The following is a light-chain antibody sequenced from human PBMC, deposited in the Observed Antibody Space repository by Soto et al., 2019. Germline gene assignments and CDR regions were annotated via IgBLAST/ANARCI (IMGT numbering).Light chain of an antibody. J-gene: IGKJ3*01. CDR3: QQSMSNLGT. Sequence: DIQMTQSPSSLSASIGERVTITCRASQSISNYLNWFQQKPGEAPKLLIYAASSLPSGVPSRFSGSGSGTDFTLTISSLQREDVATYYCQQSMSNLGTFGPGTKVDIK. CDR2: AAS. CDR1: QSISNY. V-gene: IGKV1-39*01.